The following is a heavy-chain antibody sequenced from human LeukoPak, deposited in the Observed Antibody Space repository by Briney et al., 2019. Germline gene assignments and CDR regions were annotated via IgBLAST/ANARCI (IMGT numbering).Heavy chain of an antibody. J-gene: IGHJ6*02. CDR3: ARGAVGLGYCSGGSCYSEPPYGMDV. CDR1: GFTFSSYS. Sequence: GGSLRLSCAASGFTFSSYSMNWVRQAPGKGLEWVSYISSSSSTIYYADSVKGRFTIPRQYHKNSLYLQMNRLRAEDTAVYYCARGAVGLGYCSGGSCYSEPPYGMDVWGQGTTVTVSS. D-gene: IGHD2-15*01. V-gene: IGHV3-48*04. CDR2: ISSSSSTI.